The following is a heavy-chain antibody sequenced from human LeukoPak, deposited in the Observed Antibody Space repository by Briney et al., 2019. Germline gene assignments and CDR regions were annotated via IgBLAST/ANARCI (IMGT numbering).Heavy chain of an antibody. CDR1: GGSISSGDYY. J-gene: IGHJ4*02. CDR3: ARGVYDSSGYYPDY. D-gene: IGHD3-22*01. Sequence: PSETLSLTCTVSGGSISSGDYYWSWIRQPPGTGLEWLGYIYYSGSTYYNPSIKSRVTISVDTSKNQFSLKLSSVTAADTAVYYCARGVYDSSGYYPDYWGQGTLVTVSS. V-gene: IGHV4-30-4*08. CDR2: IYYSGST.